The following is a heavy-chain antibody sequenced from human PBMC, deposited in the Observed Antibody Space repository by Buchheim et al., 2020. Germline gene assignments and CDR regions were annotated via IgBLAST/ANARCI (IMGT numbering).Heavy chain of an antibody. CDR2: ISAGGANS. CDR3: AKDRKCSATSCYGGFDY. V-gene: IGHV3-23*01. CDR1: GFTFDNYV. J-gene: IGHJ4*02. D-gene: IGHD2-2*01. Sequence: EVQLLESGGALIQPGGSLRLSCAASGFTFDNYVLNWVRQAPGKGLEWVSAISAGGANSYYAESVKGRFTVSRDNYKNMVFVQMESLRAEDTATYFCAKDRKCSATSCYGGFDYWGQGTL.